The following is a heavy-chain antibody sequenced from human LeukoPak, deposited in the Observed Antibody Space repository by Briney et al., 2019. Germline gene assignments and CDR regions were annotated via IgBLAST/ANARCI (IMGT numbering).Heavy chain of an antibody. D-gene: IGHD6-19*01. Sequence: GGSLRLSCAASGFTFSSYAMSWVRQAPGKGLEWVSAISGSGGSTYYADSVKGRLTIPRDNSKNTLYLQMNSLRAEDTAVYYCARNRYSSGWYYGWFDPWGQGTLVTVSS. J-gene: IGHJ5*02. CDR3: ARNRYSSGWYYGWFDP. CDR2: ISGSGGST. V-gene: IGHV3-23*01. CDR1: GFTFSSYA.